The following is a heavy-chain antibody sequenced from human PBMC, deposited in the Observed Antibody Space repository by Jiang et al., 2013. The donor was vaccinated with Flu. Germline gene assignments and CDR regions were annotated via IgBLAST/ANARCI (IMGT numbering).Heavy chain of an antibody. J-gene: IGHJ4*02. Sequence: GPGLVKPSETLSLTCTVSGGSISSSSSYWGCIRQPPGKGLEWIGSIYYSGSTYYNPSLKSRVTISVDTSKNQFSLKLSSVTAADTAVYYCARHPINPYSGSYYFDYWGQGTLVPVSS. CDR2: IYYSGST. D-gene: IGHD1-26*01. CDR1: GGSISSSSSY. V-gene: IGHV4-39*01. CDR3: ARHPINPYSGSYYFDY.